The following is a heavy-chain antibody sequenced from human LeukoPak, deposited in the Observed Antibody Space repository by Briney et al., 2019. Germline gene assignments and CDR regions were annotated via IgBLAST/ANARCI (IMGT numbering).Heavy chain of an antibody. CDR3: AKGHISRFDY. J-gene: IGHJ4*02. D-gene: IGHD2-21*01. CDR1: GFTFSSYA. Sequence: GGSPRLYCAAAGFTFSSYAMSWVREAPGPWLQWVSAIVGSGGSTYYADSVKGRFIISRDNSKNTLYLQMNSLRVEDTAVYYCAKGHISRFDYWGQGTLVTVSS. V-gene: IGHV3-23*01. CDR2: IVGSGGST.